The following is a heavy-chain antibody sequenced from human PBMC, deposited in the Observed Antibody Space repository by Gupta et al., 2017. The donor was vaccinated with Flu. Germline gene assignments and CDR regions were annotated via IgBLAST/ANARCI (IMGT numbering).Heavy chain of an antibody. Sequence: ITWVRQAPGQGLEWMAWISPYNGNTHYSQKFQDRVIMTTDTSTNTAHMELTSLRSDDTAVYYCARPTAAALDVWGQGTTVTVSS. V-gene: IGHV1-18*01. J-gene: IGHJ6*02. CDR2: ISPYNGNT. CDR3: ARPTAAALDV. D-gene: IGHD6-13*01.